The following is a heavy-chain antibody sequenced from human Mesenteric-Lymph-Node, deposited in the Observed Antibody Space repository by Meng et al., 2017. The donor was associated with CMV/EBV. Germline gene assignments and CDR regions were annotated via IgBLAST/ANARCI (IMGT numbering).Heavy chain of an antibody. CDR2: ISWNSGKM. V-gene: IGHV3-9*01. Sequence: SLKISYAASGFSFDDYAMNWVRQAPGKGLEWVSGISWNSGKMGYADSVKGRFTISRDNAKNSLYLQMNSLRAEDTALYYCARDGELRSGSRGGYYYYGMDVWGQGTTVTVSS. J-gene: IGHJ6*02. CDR3: ARDGELRSGSRGGYYYYGMDV. CDR1: GFSFDDYA. D-gene: IGHD1-26*01.